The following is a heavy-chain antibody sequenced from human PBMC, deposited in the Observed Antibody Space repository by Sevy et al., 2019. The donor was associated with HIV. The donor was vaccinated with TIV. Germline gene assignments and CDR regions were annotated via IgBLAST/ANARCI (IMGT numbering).Heavy chain of an antibody. CDR3: ARSRPKGPDY. CDR2: ISSSSSYT. V-gene: IGHV3-11*06. J-gene: IGHJ4*02. Sequence: GGSLRLSCAASGFTFSDYDMSWIRQAPGKGLEWVSYISSSSSYTNYADSVKGRFTISRDNAKNSLYLQMNSLRAEDTAVYYCARSRPKGPDYWGQGTLVTVSS. CDR1: GFTFSDYD.